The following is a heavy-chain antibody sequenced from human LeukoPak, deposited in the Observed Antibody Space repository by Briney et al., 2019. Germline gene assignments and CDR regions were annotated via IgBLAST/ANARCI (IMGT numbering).Heavy chain of an antibody. Sequence: SETLSLTCTVSGGSISSYYWSWIRQPPGKGLEWIGYIYYSGSTNYNPSLKSRVTISVDTSKNQFSLNLSSVTAADTAVYYCARDLLSTAGYLDYWGQGTLVTVSS. CDR3: ARDLLSTAGYLDY. V-gene: IGHV4-59*01. CDR1: GGSISSYY. D-gene: IGHD6-19*01. CDR2: IYYSGST. J-gene: IGHJ4*02.